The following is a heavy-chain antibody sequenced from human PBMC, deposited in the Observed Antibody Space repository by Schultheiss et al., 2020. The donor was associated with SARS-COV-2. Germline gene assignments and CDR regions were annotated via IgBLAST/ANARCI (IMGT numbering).Heavy chain of an antibody. V-gene: IGHV4-4*07. CDR3: AGARFDGYSSSWYVDY. J-gene: IGHJ4*02. CDR1: GWSISSYY. D-gene: IGHD6-13*01. Sequence: SETLSLTCTVSGWSISSYYWSWIRQPAGKGLEWIGRIYTSGSTNYNPSHKSRVTMSVDTSKNQFSLKLSSVTAADTAVYYCAGARFDGYSSSWYVDYWGQGTLVTVSS. CDR2: IYTSGST.